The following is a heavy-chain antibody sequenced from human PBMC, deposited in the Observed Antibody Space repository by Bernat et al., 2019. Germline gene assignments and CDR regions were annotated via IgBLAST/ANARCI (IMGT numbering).Heavy chain of an antibody. CDR3: AKKLAGISGNVDY. D-gene: IGHD4-23*01. CDR2: ISGSGAST. V-gene: IGHV3-23*01. CDR1: GFTFSNYA. J-gene: IGHJ4*02. Sequence: EVQVLESGGGLVQAGGSLRLSCAASGFTFSNYAMSWVRQAPGKGLEWVSPISGSGASTYYADSVKGRFTISRDNSKNTLSLQMNNLRAEDTAVYYCAKKLAGISGNVDYWGQGTLVTVSS.